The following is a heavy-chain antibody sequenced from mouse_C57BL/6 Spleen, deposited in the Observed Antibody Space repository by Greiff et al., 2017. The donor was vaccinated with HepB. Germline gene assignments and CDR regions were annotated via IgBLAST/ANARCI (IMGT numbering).Heavy chain of an antibody. Sequence: VQLQQPGAELVRPGSSVKLSCKASGYTFTSYWMDWVKQRPGRGLEWIGNIYPSDSETHYNQKFKDKATLTVDKSSSTAYMQLSSLTSEDSAVYYCARWGDWYFDVWGTGTTVTVSS. V-gene: IGHV1-61*01. CDR3: ARWGDWYFDV. CDR2: IYPSDSET. CDR1: GYTFTSYW. J-gene: IGHJ1*03.